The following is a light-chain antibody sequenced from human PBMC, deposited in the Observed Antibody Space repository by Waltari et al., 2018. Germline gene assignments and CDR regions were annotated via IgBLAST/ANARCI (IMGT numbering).Light chain of an antibody. CDR2: LGS. V-gene: IGKV2-28*01. J-gene: IGKJ1*01. CDR1: QSLLHSIGYHY. CDR3: VQALQLPET. Sequence: DIVMTQSPLSLPVTPGEPASISCRSSQSLLHSIGYHYLDWYLQKPGQSQQLLIYLGSNRASGVPDRFSGSGSGTDFTLKISRVEAEDVGVYYCVQALQLPETFGQGTKVEIK.